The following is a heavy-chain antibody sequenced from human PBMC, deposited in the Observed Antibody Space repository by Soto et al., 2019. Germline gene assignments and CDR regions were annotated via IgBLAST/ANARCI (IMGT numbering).Heavy chain of an antibody. V-gene: IGHV1-69*06. D-gene: IGHD3-3*01. CDR2: IVPNGGTV. Sequence: SVKVSCKASGVTLSRFINYPINWVRQAPGQGLEWMGVIVPNGGTVNYAQKFQGRVTVTADKSTGTAYMELSSLRSEDTALYYCARLDTSGLLRYFDNWGQGTLVTVSS. CDR1: GVTLSRFINYP. CDR3: ARLDTSGLLRYFDN. J-gene: IGHJ4*03.